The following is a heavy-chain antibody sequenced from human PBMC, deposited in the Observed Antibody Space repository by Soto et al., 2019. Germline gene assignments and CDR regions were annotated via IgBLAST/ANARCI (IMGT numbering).Heavy chain of an antibody. J-gene: IGHJ5*02. V-gene: IGHV4-31*03. D-gene: IGHD3-10*01. CDR3: ARGTGSGSYYNWFDP. Sequence: PSETLSLTCTVSGGSISSDAYYWSWIRQHPGKGLEWIGYIYYSGSTYYNPSLKSRVTISVDTSKNQFSLKLSSVTAADTAVYYCARGTGSGSYYNWFDPWGQGTLVTVSS. CDR2: IYYSGST. CDR1: GGSISSDAYY.